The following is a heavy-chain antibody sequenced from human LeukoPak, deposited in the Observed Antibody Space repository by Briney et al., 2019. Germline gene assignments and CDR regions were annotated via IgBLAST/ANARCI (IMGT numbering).Heavy chain of an antibody. CDR2: INHSGST. V-gene: IGHV4-34*01. CDR1: GGSFSGYY. Sequence: SETLSLTCAVYGGSFSGYYWSWIRQPPGKGLEWIGEINHSGSTNYNPSLKSRVTIPVDTSKNQFSLKLSSVTAADTAVYYCARAPLGGYNDYWGQGTLVTVSS. CDR3: ARAPLGGYNDY. J-gene: IGHJ4*02. D-gene: IGHD5-24*01.